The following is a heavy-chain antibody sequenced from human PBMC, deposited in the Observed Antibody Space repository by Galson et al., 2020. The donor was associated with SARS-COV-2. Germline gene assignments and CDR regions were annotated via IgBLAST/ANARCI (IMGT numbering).Heavy chain of an antibody. D-gene: IGHD3-9*01. J-gene: IGHJ3*02. V-gene: IGHV3-9*01. Sequence: GGSLRLSCAASGFKFDDFAMHWVRQTPGKGLEWVSGISWNSGNIDYEDSVKGRLTISRDNAKNSLYLQMNSLRAEDTALYYCAKDSYYDILTGYSGAFDIWGQGTLVTVSS. CDR1: GFKFDDFA. CDR3: AKDSYYDILTGYSGAFDI. CDR2: ISWNSGNI.